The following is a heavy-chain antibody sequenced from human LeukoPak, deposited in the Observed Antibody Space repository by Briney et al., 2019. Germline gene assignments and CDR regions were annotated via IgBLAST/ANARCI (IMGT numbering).Heavy chain of an antibody. CDR2: ISGSGDST. CDR1: GFTFSKYA. J-gene: IGHJ4*02. V-gene: IGHV3-23*01. CDR3: AKVPYSGYYDSGGYYYYFDY. Sequence: PGGSLRLPCAASGFTFSKYAMTWVRQAPGKGLEWVSGISGSGDSTYYADSVRGRFTISRDNSKNTLYLQMNSLRAEDTAVYYCAKVPYSGYYDSGGYYYYFDYWGQGTLVTVSS. D-gene: IGHD3-22*01.